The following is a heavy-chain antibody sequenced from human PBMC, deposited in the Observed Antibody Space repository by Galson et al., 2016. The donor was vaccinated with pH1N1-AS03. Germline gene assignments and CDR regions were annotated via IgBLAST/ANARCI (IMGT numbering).Heavy chain of an antibody. V-gene: IGHV1-3*01. Sequence: SVKVSCKASGYTFISYVMHWVRQAPGQRLEWMGWINAGNGNTTYSQSFQGRVTITRDTSASKAYMELSSLRSEDTAVYFCARDDSWVCDGTGCQTHYSHYFGLDVWGQGTTVTVSS. CDR1: GYTFISYV. J-gene: IGHJ6*02. D-gene: IGHD2-2*01. CDR2: INAGNGNT. CDR3: ARDDSWVCDGTGCQTHYSHYFGLDV.